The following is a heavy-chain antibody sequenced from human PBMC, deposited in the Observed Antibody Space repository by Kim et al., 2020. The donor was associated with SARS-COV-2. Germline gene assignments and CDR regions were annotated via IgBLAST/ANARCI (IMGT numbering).Heavy chain of an antibody. Sequence: GGSLRLSCAASGFTFSSYDMHWVRQATGKGLEWVSAIGTAGDTYYPGSVKGRFTISRENAKNSLYLQMNSLRAGDTAVYYCARAPGQYCSSTSCYGGGGHTYMDVWGKGTTVTVSS. CDR1: GFTFSSYD. CDR3: ARAPGQYCSSTSCYGGGGHTYMDV. CDR2: IGTAGDT. V-gene: IGHV3-13*01. D-gene: IGHD2-2*01. J-gene: IGHJ6*03.